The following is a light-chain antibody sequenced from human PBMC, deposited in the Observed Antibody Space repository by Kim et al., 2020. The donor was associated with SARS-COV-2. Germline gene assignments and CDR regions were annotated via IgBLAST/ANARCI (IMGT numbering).Light chain of an antibody. CDR3: NSRDSSGNLYVV. V-gene: IGLV3-19*01. CDR1: SLRSYY. J-gene: IGLJ2*01. CDR2: GKN. Sequence: LGQTVRITCQGDSLRSYYASWYQQKPGQAPVLVIYGKNNRPSGIPDRFSGSSSGNTASLTITGAQAEDEADYYCNSRDSSGNLYVVFGGGTQLTVL.